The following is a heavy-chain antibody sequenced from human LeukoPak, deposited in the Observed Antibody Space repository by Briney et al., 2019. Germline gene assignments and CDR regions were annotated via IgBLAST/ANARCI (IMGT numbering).Heavy chain of an antibody. CDR2: IDYSGSA. J-gene: IGHJ4*02. D-gene: IGHD2-8*01. CDR3: ARHLYDKTCRALDS. Sequence: SETLSLTCSVSGDSINSGVSYWAWLRQPPGKGLEWIGTIDYSGSAGSSYYNPSLKSRVTMSINPSKNQFSLNLSSVTAADTAINYCARHLYDKTCRALDSWGQGTLVTVSS. CDR1: GDSINSGVSY. V-gene: IGHV4-39*01.